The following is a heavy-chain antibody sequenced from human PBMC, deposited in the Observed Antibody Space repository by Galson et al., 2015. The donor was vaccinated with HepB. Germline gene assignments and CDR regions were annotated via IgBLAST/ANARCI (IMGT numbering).Heavy chain of an antibody. Sequence: SLRLSCAASGFTFDDYTIHWVRQAPGKGLEWVSLIRSKTIHYADSVKGRFTTSRDNSKNSLYLQMNSLRVEDSALYYCAKEGGTMYFDYWVQGTLVTVSS. CDR1: GFTFDDYT. CDR3: AKEGGTMYFDY. V-gene: IGHV3-43*01. J-gene: IGHJ4*02. CDR2: IRSKTI. D-gene: IGHD3-3*01.